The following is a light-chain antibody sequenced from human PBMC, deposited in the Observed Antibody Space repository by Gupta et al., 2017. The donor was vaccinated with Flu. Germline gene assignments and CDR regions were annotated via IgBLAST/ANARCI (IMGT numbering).Light chain of an antibody. CDR2: DAS. CDR3: QHDDAVPIA. Sequence: IQMTQSPSSLSGSVGDRVTITCQASRDIINFLNWYHQKPGKAPKLLIYDASNLETGVPSRFSGSRSGTHFTLTIDILQPEDVGMYFCQHDDAVPIAFGQGTRM. J-gene: IGKJ5*01. V-gene: IGKV1-33*01. CDR1: RDIINF.